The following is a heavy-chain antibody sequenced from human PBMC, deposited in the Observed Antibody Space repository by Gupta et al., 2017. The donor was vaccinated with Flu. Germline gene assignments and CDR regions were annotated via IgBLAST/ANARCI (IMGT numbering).Heavy chain of an antibody. CDR1: GFTFSNAW. V-gene: IGHV3-15*01. CDR3: TTDFGYSSSWYDDY. CDR2: IKSKTDGGTT. J-gene: IGHJ4*02. Sequence: EVQLVESGGGLVKPGGSLRLPCAASGFTFSNAWMSWVRQAPGKGLEWVGRIKSKTDGGTTDYAAPVKGRFTISRDDSKNTLYLQMNSLKTEDTAVYYCTTDFGYSSSWYDDYWGQGTLVTVSS. D-gene: IGHD6-13*01.